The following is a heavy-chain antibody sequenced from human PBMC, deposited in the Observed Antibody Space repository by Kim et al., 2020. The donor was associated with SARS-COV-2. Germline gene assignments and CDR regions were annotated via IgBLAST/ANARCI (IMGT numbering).Heavy chain of an antibody. J-gene: IGHJ6*02. V-gene: IGHV1-69*13. CDR1: GGTFSSYA. D-gene: IGHD6-19*01. CDR3: ARSPLPLFIAVAGPLYYYGMDV. Sequence: SVKVSCKASGGTFSSYAISWVRQAPGQGLEWMGGIIPIFGTANYAQKFQGRVTITADESTSTAYMELSSLRSEDTAVYYCARSPLPLFIAVAGPLYYYGMDVWGQGTTVTVSS. CDR2: IIPIFGTA.